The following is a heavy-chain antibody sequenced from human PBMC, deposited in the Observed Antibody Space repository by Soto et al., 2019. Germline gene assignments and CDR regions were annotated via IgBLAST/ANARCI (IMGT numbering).Heavy chain of an antibody. CDR3: ARLYYYDSSGSGAEYFQH. CDR2: IYPGDSDT. CDR1: GYSFTSYW. V-gene: IGHV5-51*01. D-gene: IGHD3-22*01. J-gene: IGHJ1*01. Sequence: GESLKISCNGSGYSFTSYWIGWVRQMPGKGLEWMGIIYPGDSDTRYSPSFQGQVTISADKSISTAYLQWSSLKASDTAMYYCARLYYYDSSGSGAEYFQHWGQGTLVTVSS.